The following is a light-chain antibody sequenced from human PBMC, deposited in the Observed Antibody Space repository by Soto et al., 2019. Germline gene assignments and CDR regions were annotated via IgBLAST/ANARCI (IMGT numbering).Light chain of an antibody. V-gene: IGLV4-69*01. CDR2: INYDGTH. J-gene: IGLJ3*02. Sequence: QTVVTQSPSASASLGASVKLTCTLSSGHSTYAIAWHQQQSEKGPRFLMKINYDGTHSKGDGFFDRFSGSSSGAERHLTISILQSEDEADYSRQSVGTGIQVFGGGTEVTVL. CDR1: SGHSTYA. CDR3: QSVGTGIQV.